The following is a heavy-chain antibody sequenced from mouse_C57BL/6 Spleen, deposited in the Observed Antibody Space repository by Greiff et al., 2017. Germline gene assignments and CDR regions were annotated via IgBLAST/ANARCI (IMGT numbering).Heavy chain of an antibody. V-gene: IGHV1-64*01. D-gene: IGHD4-1*01. CDR2: IHPNSGST. Sequence: QVQLQQPGAELVKPGASVKLSCEASGYTFTSYWMHWVKQRPGQGLEWIGMIHPNSGSTNYNEKFKSKATLTVDKSSSTAYMQLSSLTSEDSAVYYCARRVTGKYFDYWGQGITLTVSS. CDR3: ARRVTGKYFDY. CDR1: GYTFTSYW. J-gene: IGHJ2*01.